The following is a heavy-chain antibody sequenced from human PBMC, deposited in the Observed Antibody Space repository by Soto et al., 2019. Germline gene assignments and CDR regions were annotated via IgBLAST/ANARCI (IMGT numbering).Heavy chain of an antibody. CDR1: GGTFSSYA. CDR3: ARVYMSTVVIPGAFDI. Sequence: QVQLVQAGAEVKKPGSSVKVSCKASGGTFSSYAISWVRQAPGQGLEWMGGIIPTSGTANYAQKFQGRVTITSDESTSTAYIELSSLRSEDTAVYYCARVYMSTVVIPGAFDIWGQGTMVTVSS. D-gene: IGHD4-17*01. V-gene: IGHV1-69*01. J-gene: IGHJ3*02. CDR2: IIPTSGTA.